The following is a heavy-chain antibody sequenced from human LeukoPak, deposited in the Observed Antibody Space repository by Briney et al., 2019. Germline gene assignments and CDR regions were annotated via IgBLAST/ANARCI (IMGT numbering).Heavy chain of an antibody. CDR2: ISGSGGST. J-gene: IGHJ4*02. CDR3: AKDRGGSSWYAY. CDR1: GFTFSSYA. Sequence: QTGGSLRLSCAASGFTFSSYAMSWVRQAPGKGLEWVSAISGSGGSTYYADSVKGRFTISRDNSKNTLYLQMNSLRVEDTAVYYCAKDRGGSSWYAYWGQGTLVTVSS. V-gene: IGHV3-23*01. D-gene: IGHD6-13*01.